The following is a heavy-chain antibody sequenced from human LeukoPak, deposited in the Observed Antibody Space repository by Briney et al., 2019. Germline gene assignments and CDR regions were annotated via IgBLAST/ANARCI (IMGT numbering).Heavy chain of an antibody. CDR3: ARHYYYDSSGYYSPLGY. J-gene: IGHJ4*02. V-gene: IGHV5-51*01. D-gene: IGHD3-22*01. CDR1: GYSFTSYW. Sequence: GESLKISCKGSGYSFTSYWIGWVRQMPGKGLEWMGIIYPGVSDTTYSPSFQGQVTISADKSITTAYLQWSSLKASDTAMYYCARHYYYDSSGYYSPLGYWGQGTLVTVSS. CDR2: IYPGVSDT.